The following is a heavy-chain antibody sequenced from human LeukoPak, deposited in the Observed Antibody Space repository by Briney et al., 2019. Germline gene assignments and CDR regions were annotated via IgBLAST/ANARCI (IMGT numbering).Heavy chain of an antibody. V-gene: IGHV4-39*01. D-gene: IGHD6-13*01. CDR3: ARRGNTYSTSYFDS. CDR1: GGSISSSSF. CDR2: IFYSGST. J-gene: IGHJ4*02. Sequence: SETLSLTCTVSGGSISSSSFWGWIRRPPGKGLEWIGHIFYSGSTYYNPSLKSRVTLSVDTSDNQFSLRLTSVSAADTAIYYCARRGNTYSTSYFDSWGQGILVTVSP.